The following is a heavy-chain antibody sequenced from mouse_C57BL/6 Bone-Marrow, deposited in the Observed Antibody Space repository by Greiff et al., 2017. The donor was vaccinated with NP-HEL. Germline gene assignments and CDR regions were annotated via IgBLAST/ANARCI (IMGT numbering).Heavy chain of an antibody. CDR2: IRLKSDNYAT. D-gene: IGHD2-5*01. V-gene: IGHV6-3*01. CDR1: GFTFSNYW. J-gene: IGHJ3*01. CDR3: TPPYYSKPGGFAY. Sequence: EVKLMESGGGLVQPGGSMKLSCVASGFTFSNYWMNWVRQSPEKGLEWVAQIRLKSDNYATPYAESVKGRFTISRDDSKSSVYLQMNNLRAEDTGIYYCTPPYYSKPGGFAYWGQGTLVTVSA.